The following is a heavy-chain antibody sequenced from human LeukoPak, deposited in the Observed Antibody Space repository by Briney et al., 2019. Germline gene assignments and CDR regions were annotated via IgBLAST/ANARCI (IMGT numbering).Heavy chain of an antibody. D-gene: IGHD1-14*01. CDR1: GGSISSGSYY. Sequence: SETLSLTCTVSGGSISSGSYYWGWIRQPPGKGLEWIGSIYYSGSTYYNPSPKSRVTISVDTSKNQFSLKLSSVTAADTAVYYCARNSFELKPLYYFDYWGQGTLVTVSS. CDR3: ARNSFELKPLYYFDY. J-gene: IGHJ4*02. V-gene: IGHV4-39*01. CDR2: IYYSGST.